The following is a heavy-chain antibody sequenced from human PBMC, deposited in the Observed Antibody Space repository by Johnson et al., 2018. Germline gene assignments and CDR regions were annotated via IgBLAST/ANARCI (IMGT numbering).Heavy chain of an antibody. CDR2: LSYDGSNK. J-gene: IGHJ1*01. V-gene: IGHV3-30*18. Sequence: QVQLVQSGGGVVQPGRSLRLSCAASGFTFSSYGMHWVRQAPGKGLEWVAVLSYDGSNKYYADSVKGRFPISRDNSKNTLYLQMNSLRAEDTAVYYCAKDYEQYLQHWGQGTLVTVSS. D-gene: IGHD3-16*01. CDR3: AKDYEQYLQH. CDR1: GFTFSSYG.